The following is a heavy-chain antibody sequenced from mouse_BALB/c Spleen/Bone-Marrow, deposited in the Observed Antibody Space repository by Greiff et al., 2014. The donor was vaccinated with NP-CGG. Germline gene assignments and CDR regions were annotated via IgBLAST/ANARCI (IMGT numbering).Heavy chain of an antibody. Sequence: EVKLMESGPELVKPGASVKMSCKASGYTFTSYIIHWVKQKPGQGLEWIGYINPYNDGTKYNENFKGKATLTSDKSSSTAYMEFNSLTPEDSAVYYCASTTPKARYYTMDYWGQGTSVTVSS. D-gene: IGHD1-2*01. CDR1: GYTFTSYI. V-gene: IGHV1-14*01. J-gene: IGHJ4*01. CDR3: ASTTPKARYYTMDY. CDR2: INPYNDGT.